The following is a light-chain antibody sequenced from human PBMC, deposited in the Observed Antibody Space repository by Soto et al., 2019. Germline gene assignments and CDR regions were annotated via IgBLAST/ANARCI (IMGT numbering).Light chain of an antibody. Sequence: DIQMTQYPSTLSATAGDRVTITCRASQSISAWLAWYQKKPGKAPKLLIYGASNLASGVPSRFSGSGSGTEFTLTISNLQPADFATYYCQQYENYWTFGQGTKVDIK. CDR3: QQYENYWT. CDR2: GAS. J-gene: IGKJ1*01. CDR1: QSISAW. V-gene: IGKV1-5*01.